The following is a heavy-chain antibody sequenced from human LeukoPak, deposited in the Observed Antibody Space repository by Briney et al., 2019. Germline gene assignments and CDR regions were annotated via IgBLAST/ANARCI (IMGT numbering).Heavy chain of an antibody. V-gene: IGHV4-30-4*08. Sequence: SQTLSLTCTLSGGSISSGDYYWSSIRQPPGRGLELIGYMYYSGSTYYNPSLKSRVTISVDTSKNQFSLKLSSVTAADTAVYYCARGGYCSGGSCYAPPGILYWGQGTLVTVSS. J-gene: IGHJ4*02. CDR1: GGSISSGDYY. CDR2: MYYSGST. D-gene: IGHD2-15*01. CDR3: ARGGYCSGGSCYAPPGILY.